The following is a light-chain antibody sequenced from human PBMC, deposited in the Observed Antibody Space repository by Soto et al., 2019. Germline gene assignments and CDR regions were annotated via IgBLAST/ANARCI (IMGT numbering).Light chain of an antibody. CDR2: LNSDGSH. V-gene: IGLV4-69*01. CDR1: SGHSTYA. J-gene: IGLJ2*01. CDR3: QTWGTGLHVV. Sequence: QSVLTQSPSASASLGASVKLTCTLSSGHSTYAIAWHQQQPEKGPRYLMKLNSDGSHSKGAGIPDRFSGSSSGAERHLTISSLQSEDEDDYYSQTWGTGLHVVFGGGTKPTAL.